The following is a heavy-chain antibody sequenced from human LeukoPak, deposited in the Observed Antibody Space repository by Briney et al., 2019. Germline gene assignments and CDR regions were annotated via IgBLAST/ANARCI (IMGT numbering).Heavy chain of an antibody. CDR3: AKDGGRGVLDY. CDR1: GFTFSTFG. CDR2: IRYDESDK. J-gene: IGHJ4*02. Sequence: PGGSLRLSCAASGFTFSTFGMHWVRQAPGKGLEWVTFIRYDESDKYYTDSVKGRFTISRDNSRNILFLQMNSLRTEDTAVYYCAKDGGRGVLDYWGQGTLVTVSS. V-gene: IGHV3-30*02. D-gene: IGHD3-10*01.